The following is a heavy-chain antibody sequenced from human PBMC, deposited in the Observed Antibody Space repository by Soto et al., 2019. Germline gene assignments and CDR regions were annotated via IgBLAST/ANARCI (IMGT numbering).Heavy chain of an antibody. V-gene: IGHV4-31*03. CDR3: AASCVGCGGFNYYGMDV. Sequence: QVQLQESGPGLVKPSQTLSLTCTVSGGSISSGGYYWSWIRQHPGKGLEWIGYIYYSGSTYYNPSLKSRVTISVGTSKNQFSLKLRSVTAADTAVYYCAASCVGCGGFNYYGMDVWGQGTTVTVSS. J-gene: IGHJ6*02. CDR1: GGSISSGGYY. CDR2: IYYSGST. D-gene: IGHD2-21*01.